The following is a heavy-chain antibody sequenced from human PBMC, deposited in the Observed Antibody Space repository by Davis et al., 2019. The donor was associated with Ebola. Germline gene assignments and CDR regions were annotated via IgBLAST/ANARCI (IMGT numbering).Heavy chain of an antibody. CDR2: IYYSGST. Sequence: MPSETLSLTCAVSGGSISSSNWWSWVRQPPGKGLEWIGYIYYSGSTNYNPSLKSRVTISVDKSKNQFSLKLSSVTAADTAVYYCASPNSSGYLAFDIWGQGTMVTVSS. V-gene: IGHV4-4*02. CDR3: ASPNSSGYLAFDI. J-gene: IGHJ3*02. D-gene: IGHD3-22*01. CDR1: GGSISSSNW.